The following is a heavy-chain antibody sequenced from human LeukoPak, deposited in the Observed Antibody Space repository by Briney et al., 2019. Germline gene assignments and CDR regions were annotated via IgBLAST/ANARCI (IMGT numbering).Heavy chain of an antibody. CDR3: ARDHLLDWYYYYMDV. Sequence: GGSLRLSCAASGFTFSSYSMNWVRQAPGKGLEWVSYISSSGSTIYYADSVKGRFTISRDNAKNSLYLQMNSLRAEDTALYYCARDHLLDWYYYYMDVCGKGTTVTVSS. J-gene: IGHJ6*03. V-gene: IGHV3-48*04. CDR1: GFTFSSYS. D-gene: IGHD3/OR15-3a*01. CDR2: ISSSGSTI.